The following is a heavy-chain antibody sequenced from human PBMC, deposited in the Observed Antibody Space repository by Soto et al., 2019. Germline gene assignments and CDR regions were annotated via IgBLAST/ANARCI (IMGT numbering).Heavy chain of an antibody. J-gene: IGHJ3*02. CDR2: ISYDGSNK. D-gene: IGHD3-16*01. CDR3: AKDLGAYLTGDAFDI. CDR1: GFTFSSYG. Sequence: QVQLVESGGGVVQPGRSLRLSCAASGFTFSSYGMHWVRQAPGKGLEWVAVISYDGSNKYYADSVKGRFTISRDNSKNTLYLQMNSLRAADTAVYYCAKDLGAYLTGDAFDIWGQGTMVTVSS. V-gene: IGHV3-30*18.